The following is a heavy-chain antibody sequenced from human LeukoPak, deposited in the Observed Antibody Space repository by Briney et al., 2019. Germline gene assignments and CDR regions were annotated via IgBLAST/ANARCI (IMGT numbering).Heavy chain of an antibody. CDR2: IYYSGST. V-gene: IGHV4-39*01. CDR1: GGSISTSSYY. Sequence: SETLSLTCTVSGGSISTSSYYWGWIRQPPGKGLEWIGSIYYSGSTYYNPSLKSRVTISVDTSKNQFSLKLSSVTAADTAVYYCARRNGVTMIVEENWFDPWGQGTLVTVSS. CDR3: ARRNGVTMIVEENWFDP. D-gene: IGHD3-22*01. J-gene: IGHJ5*02.